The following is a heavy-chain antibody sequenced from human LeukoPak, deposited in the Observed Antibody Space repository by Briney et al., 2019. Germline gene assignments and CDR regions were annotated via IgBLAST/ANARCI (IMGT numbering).Heavy chain of an antibody. D-gene: IGHD7-27*01. Sequence: AETLSLTCAVYGGSFRGYYWSWIRQPPGKGLEWIGEIHYTGATNYKPSLKSRVTISGDPSKNQVSLRVSSVTAAGTAVYYCARGVLGPYYFDLWGRGTLVTVSS. CDR2: IHYTGAT. V-gene: IGHV4-34*01. CDR3: ARGVLGPYYFDL. J-gene: IGHJ2*01. CDR1: GGSFRGYY.